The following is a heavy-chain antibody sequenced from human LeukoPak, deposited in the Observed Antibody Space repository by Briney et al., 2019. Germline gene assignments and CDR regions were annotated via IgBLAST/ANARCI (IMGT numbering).Heavy chain of an antibody. Sequence: ASVKVSCKVSGYTLTELSMHWVRQAPGKGLEWMGGFDPEDGETIYAQKFQGRVTMTRDTSISTAYMELSRLRSDDTAVYYCARGHDYSNYEFDYWGQGTLVTVSS. J-gene: IGHJ4*02. V-gene: IGHV1-24*01. CDR3: ARGHDYSNYEFDY. CDR1: GYTLTELS. D-gene: IGHD4-11*01. CDR2: FDPEDGET.